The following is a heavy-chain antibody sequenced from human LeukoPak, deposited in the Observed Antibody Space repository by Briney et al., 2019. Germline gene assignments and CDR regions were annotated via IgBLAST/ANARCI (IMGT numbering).Heavy chain of an antibody. CDR3: AKDWDSSEEADY. Sequence: GGSLRLSCAASGFTFCSYAMSWVRQAPGKGLERVSAISGSGGSTYYADSVKGRFTISRDNSKNTLYLQMNSLRAEDTAVYYCAKDWDSSEEADYWGQGTLVTVSS. J-gene: IGHJ4*02. CDR1: GFTFCSYA. CDR2: ISGSGGST. V-gene: IGHV3-23*01. D-gene: IGHD3-22*01.